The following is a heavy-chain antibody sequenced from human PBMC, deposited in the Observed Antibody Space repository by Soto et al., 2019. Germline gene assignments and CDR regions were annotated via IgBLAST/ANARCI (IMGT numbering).Heavy chain of an antibody. D-gene: IGHD3-9*01. V-gene: IGHV4-38-2*02. Sequence: SLTCVLSNYSISRGYYWGWIRQPPGKGLEWLGHVYHTGSTYYNSSLKSRITMSVDTSKNEFSLRLRSMTAADTAVYFCARDLNPMDVWGQGITVTVSS. CDR1: NYSISRGYY. CDR2: VYHTGST. CDR3: ARDLNPMDV. J-gene: IGHJ6*02.